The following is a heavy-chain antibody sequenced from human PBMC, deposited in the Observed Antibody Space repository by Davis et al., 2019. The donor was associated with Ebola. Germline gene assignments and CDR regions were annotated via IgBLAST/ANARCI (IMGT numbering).Heavy chain of an antibody. CDR2: IVVGSGNT. CDR3: AADWRAGAVVVPAYGMDV. V-gene: IGHV1-58*01. D-gene: IGHD2-2*01. J-gene: IGHJ6*02. CDR1: GFTFTSSA. Sequence: SVKVSCKASGFTFTSSAVQWVRQARGQRLEWIGWIVVGSGNTNYAQKFQERVTITRDMSTSTAYMELSSLRSEDTAVYYCAADWRAGAVVVPAYGMDVWGQGTTVTVSS.